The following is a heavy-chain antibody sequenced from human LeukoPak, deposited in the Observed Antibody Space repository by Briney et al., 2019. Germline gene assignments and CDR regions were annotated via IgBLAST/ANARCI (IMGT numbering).Heavy chain of an antibody. CDR3: ARGLGIAAAGNFDY. CDR2: IYYSGST. CDR1: GGSISSSSYY. V-gene: IGHV4-39*01. Sequence: SETLSLTCTVSGGSISSSSYYWGWIRQPPGKGLEWIGSIYYSGSTYYNPSLKSRVTISVDTSKNQFSLKLSSVTAADTAVYYCARGLGIAAAGNFDYWGQGTLVTVSS. J-gene: IGHJ4*02. D-gene: IGHD6-13*01.